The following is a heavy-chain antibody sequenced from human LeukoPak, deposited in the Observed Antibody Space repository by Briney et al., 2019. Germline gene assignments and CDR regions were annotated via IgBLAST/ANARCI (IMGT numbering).Heavy chain of an antibody. V-gene: IGHV4-59*12. CDR2: AYYSGST. CDR3: ATRVGDSSGYYVNYFDY. Sequence: SETLSLTCSVFDGSISNYYWSWIRQPPGKGLEWIGYAYYSGSTNYNPSLKSRVTISVDKSKNQFSLKLNSVTAADTAVYYCATRVGDSSGYYVNYFDYWGQGTLVTVSS. CDR1: DGSISNYY. J-gene: IGHJ4*02. D-gene: IGHD3-22*01.